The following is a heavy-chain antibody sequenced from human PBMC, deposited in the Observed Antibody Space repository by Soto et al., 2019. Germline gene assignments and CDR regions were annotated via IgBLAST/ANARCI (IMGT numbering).Heavy chain of an antibody. CDR3: ARLPGP. J-gene: IGHJ5*02. CDR1: GGSISSGGYS. CDR2: IYHSGST. Sequence: SETLSLTCAVSGGSISSGGYSWIWIRQPPGKGLEWIGYIYHSGSTYYNPSLKSRVTISVDRSKNQFSLKLSSVTAADTAVYYCARLPGPWGQGTLVTVSS. V-gene: IGHV4-30-2*01.